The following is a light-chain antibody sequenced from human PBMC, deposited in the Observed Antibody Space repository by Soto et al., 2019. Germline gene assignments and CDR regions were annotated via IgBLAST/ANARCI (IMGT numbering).Light chain of an antibody. J-gene: IGKJ5*01. CDR1: QSFSGNY. Sequence: EIVLTQSPGTLSLSQGERVTLSCRASQSFSGNYLTWYQHKPGQAPRLLIYGSYHRATGIPDRFSGGGSGTDFTLTISRLEPEDFAVYYCQQYGSAITFGQGTRLEI. V-gene: IGKV3-20*01. CDR2: GSY. CDR3: QQYGSAIT.